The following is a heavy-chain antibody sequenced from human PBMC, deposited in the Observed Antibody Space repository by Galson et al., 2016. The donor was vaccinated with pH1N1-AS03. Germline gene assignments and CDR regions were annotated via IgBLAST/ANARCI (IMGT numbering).Heavy chain of an antibody. V-gene: IGHV5-51*03. J-gene: IGHJ4*02. D-gene: IGHD4-17*01. Sequence: QSGAEVKKSGESLRISCKGSGYSFADYWIGWVRQRPGKGLEWMGIIYPGDSETKYSPSFQGQVTISADKSISTAYLQWSRLSSSDTAVYYCASHGPEMTTMTRYVGYWGQGTLVTVSS. CDR2: IYPGDSET. CDR1: GYSFADYW. CDR3: ASHGPEMTTMTRYVGY.